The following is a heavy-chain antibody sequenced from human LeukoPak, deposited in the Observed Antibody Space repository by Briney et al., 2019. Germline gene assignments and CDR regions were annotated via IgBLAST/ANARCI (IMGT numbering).Heavy chain of an antibody. CDR1: GYSFSSSW. J-gene: IGHJ4*02. CDR2: TYPGDSDT. D-gene: IGHD5/OR15-5a*01. Sequence: GESLKISCKVSGYSFSSSWIGWVRQIPGKGLEWMGITYPGDSDTKYSPFFQGQVSIPADKSISTAYLQWRSLKASDTAIYYCARLYMVSTLWYFDYWGQGTLVTVSS. CDR3: ARLYMVSTLWYFDY. V-gene: IGHV5-51*01.